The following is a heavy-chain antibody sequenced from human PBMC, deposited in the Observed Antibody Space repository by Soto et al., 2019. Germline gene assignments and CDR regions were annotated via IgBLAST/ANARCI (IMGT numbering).Heavy chain of an antibody. D-gene: IGHD3-10*01. CDR2: ISYDGSNK. V-gene: IGHV3-30*03. CDR1: GFTFSSYG. J-gene: IGHJ6*03. Sequence: GGSLRLSCAASGFTFSSYGMHWVRQAPGKGLEWVAVISYDGSNKYYADSVKGRFTISRDNSKNTLYLQMNSLRAEDTAVYYCASGPAGARADYYYMDVWGKGTTVTVSS. CDR3: ASGPAGARADYYYMDV.